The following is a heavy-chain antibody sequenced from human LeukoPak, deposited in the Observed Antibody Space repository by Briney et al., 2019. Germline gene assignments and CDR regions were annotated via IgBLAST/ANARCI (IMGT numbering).Heavy chain of an antibody. CDR3: ARDGGATYSFDY. Sequence: SETLSLTCTVSGGSISSSSYYWGWIRQPPGKGLEWIGSIYYSGSTYYNPSLKSRVTISVDTSKNQFSLKLSSVTAADTAVYYCARDGGATYSFDYWGQGTLVTVSS. J-gene: IGHJ4*02. CDR2: IYYSGST. V-gene: IGHV4-39*07. CDR1: GGSISSSSYY. D-gene: IGHD1-26*01.